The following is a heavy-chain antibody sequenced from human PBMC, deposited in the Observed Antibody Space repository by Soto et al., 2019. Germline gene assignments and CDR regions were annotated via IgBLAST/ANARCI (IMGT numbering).Heavy chain of an antibody. V-gene: IGHV3-11*01. Sequence: GGSLRLSCAASGFTFSDYYMSWIRQAPGKGLEWVSYISSSGSTIYYADSVKGRFTISRDNAKNSLYLQMNSLRAEDTAVYYCATEGYCSGDSCYSAVYYYYGMDVWGQGTTVTVSS. CDR3: ATEGYCSGDSCYSAVYYYYGMDV. J-gene: IGHJ6*02. D-gene: IGHD2-15*01. CDR1: GFTFSDYY. CDR2: ISSSGSTI.